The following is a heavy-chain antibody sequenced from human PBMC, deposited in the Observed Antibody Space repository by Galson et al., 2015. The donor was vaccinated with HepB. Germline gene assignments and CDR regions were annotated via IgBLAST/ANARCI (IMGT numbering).Heavy chain of an antibody. J-gene: IGHJ4*02. Sequence: SLRLSCAASGFTFSSYAMSWVRQAPGKGLEWVSIISGSAVGTYYADSVKGRFTISRDSSKNTLYLQMNSLRAEDTAVYYCARDPGGEYFDYWGQGTLVTVSS. CDR1: GFTFSSYA. D-gene: IGHD6-25*01. CDR3: ARDPGGEYFDY. V-gene: IGHV3-23*01. CDR2: ISGSAVGT.